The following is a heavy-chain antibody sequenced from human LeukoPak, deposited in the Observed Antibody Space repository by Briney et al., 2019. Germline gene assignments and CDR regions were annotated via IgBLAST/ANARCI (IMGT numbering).Heavy chain of an antibody. CDR1: GGSFSDYF. V-gene: IGHV4-34*01. J-gene: IGHJ6*03. CDR3: ASNNLGYCSSTSCPQYYMDV. CDR2: INHGGGT. Sequence: SETLSLTCAVYGGSFSDYFWNWIRQPPGKGLEWIGEINHGGGTRYNPSLKSRATISVDTSKKQFSLNLSSVTAAGTAVYYCASNNLGYCSSTSCPQYYMDVWGKGTTVTVSS. D-gene: IGHD2-2*01.